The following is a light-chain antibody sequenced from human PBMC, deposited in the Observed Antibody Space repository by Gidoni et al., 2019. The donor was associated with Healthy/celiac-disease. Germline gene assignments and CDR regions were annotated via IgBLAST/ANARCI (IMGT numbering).Light chain of an antibody. CDR1: QSIGSW. J-gene: IGKJ1*01. CDR3: QQYYNSWT. Sequence: DIQMTQSPSTLSASGGDRVTITCRASQSIGSWLAWYQQKPGKAPKLLIYDGSTLESGVPSRFSGTRSGTEFTLAISSLQPDDFATYYCQQYYNSWTFXQXTKVEIK. V-gene: IGKV1-5*01. CDR2: DGS.